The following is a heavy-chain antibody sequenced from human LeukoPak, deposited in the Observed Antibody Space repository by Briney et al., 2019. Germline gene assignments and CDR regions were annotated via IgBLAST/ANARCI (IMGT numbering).Heavy chain of an antibody. CDR3: ARLLLLWFGELLNYYYYYMDV. CDR2: INTNTGNP. J-gene: IGHJ6*03. CDR1: GYTFTSYA. D-gene: IGHD3-10*01. V-gene: IGHV7-4-1*02. Sequence: GASVKVSCKASGYTFTSYAMNWVRQAPGQGLEWMGWINTNTGNPTYAQGFTGRFVFSLDTSVSTAYLQISSLKAEDTAVYYCARLLLLWFGELLNYYYYYMDVWGKGTTVTVSS.